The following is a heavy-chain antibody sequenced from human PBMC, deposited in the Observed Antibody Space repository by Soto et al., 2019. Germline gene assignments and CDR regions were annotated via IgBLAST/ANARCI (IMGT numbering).Heavy chain of an antibody. CDR2: IIPIFGTA. CDR3: AGVAAGTLYGYKDY. CDR1: GGTFSSYA. D-gene: IGHD6-13*01. V-gene: IGHV1-69*13. J-gene: IGHJ4*02. Sequence: ASVKVSCKASGGTFSSYAISWVRQAPGQGLEWMGGIIPIFGTANYAQKFQGRVTITADESTSTAYMELSSLRSEDTAVYYCAGVAAGTLYGYKDYWGQGTLVTVSS.